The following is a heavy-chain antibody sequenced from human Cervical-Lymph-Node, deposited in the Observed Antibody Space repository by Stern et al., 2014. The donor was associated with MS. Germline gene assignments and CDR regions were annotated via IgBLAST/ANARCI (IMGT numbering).Heavy chain of an antibody. CDR3: ARDTSSPERSDW. D-gene: IGHD1-1*01. J-gene: IGHJ4*02. V-gene: IGHV3-53*01. CDR1: GFTVSRDY. Sequence: VQLVESGGGVIQPGGSLRLSCTASGFTVSRDYMTWVRQAPGKGLEWVSLITNVESTFYTDSVKVRCTISRDDSKNTVYLHMTSLRAEDTAMYYCARDTSSPERSDWWGQGTLVTVSS. CDR2: ITNVEST.